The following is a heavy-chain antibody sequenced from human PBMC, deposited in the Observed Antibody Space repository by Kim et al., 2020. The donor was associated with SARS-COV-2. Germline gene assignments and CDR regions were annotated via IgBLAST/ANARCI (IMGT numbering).Heavy chain of an antibody. J-gene: IGHJ6*02. D-gene: IGHD1-26*01. CDR1: GGTFSSYA. CDR3: ARDQSGSYYYYYGMDV. V-gene: IGHV1-69*13. Sequence: SVKVSCKASGGTFSSYAISWVRQAPGQGLEWMGGIIPFFGTSNYAQKFQGRVTITADESTSTAYMELSSLRSEDTAVYYCARDQSGSYYYYYGMDVWGQGPTVTVS. CDR2: IIPFFGTS.